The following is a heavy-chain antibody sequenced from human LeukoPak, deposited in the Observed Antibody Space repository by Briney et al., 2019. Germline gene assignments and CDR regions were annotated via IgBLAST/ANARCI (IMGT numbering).Heavy chain of an antibody. D-gene: IGHD5-12*01. Sequence: GGSLRLSCAASGFTFSSYWMSWVRQAPGKGLEWVANIKQDGSEKYYVDSVKGRFTISRDNAKNSLYLQMNSLRAEDTAVYYCARENRGGYLVGGYYYYYYMDVWGKGTTVTISS. CDR2: IKQDGSEK. CDR3: ARENRGGYLVGGYYYYYYMDV. J-gene: IGHJ6*03. CDR1: GFTFSSYW. V-gene: IGHV3-7*01.